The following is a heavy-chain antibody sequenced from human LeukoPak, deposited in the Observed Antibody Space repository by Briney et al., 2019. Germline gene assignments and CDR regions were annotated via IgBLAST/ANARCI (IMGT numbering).Heavy chain of an antibody. J-gene: IGHJ3*02. Sequence: SETLSLXCAVSGYSISSGYYWGWIRQPPGKGLEWIGSIYHSGSTYYNPSLKSRVTISVDTSKNQFSLKLSSVTAADTAVYYCATEEMANDPYDAFDIWGQGTMVTVSS. V-gene: IGHV4-38-2*01. CDR3: ATEEMANDPYDAFDI. CDR2: IYHSGST. D-gene: IGHD5-24*01. CDR1: GYSISSGYY.